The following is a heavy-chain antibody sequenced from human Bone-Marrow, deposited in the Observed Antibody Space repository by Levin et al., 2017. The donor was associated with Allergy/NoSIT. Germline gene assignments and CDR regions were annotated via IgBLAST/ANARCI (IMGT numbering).Heavy chain of an antibody. Sequence: ESGPTLVKPTQTLTLTCTFSGISLSISGVGVGWIRPPPGKALEWLALIYWDDDKRYSPSLKSRLTITKDTSKNQVVLTMTNMDSVDTATYYCARAKETYGSGSYYDYFDYWGQGTLVTVSS. D-gene: IGHD3-10*01. CDR2: IYWDDDK. CDR3: ARAKETYGSGSYYDYFDY. CDR1: GISLSISGVG. V-gene: IGHV2-5*02. J-gene: IGHJ4*02.